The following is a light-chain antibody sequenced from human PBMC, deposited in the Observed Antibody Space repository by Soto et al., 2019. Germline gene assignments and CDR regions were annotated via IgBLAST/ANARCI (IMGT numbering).Light chain of an antibody. CDR3: CSYTGGSSWV. V-gene: IGLV2-8*01. Sequence: QSALTQPPSASGSPGQSVTISCTGTSSDVGQYNYISWYQQHPGKAPKLLTYEVSNRPSGVPNRFFGSKSGNRASLTISGLQAEDEADYYCCSYTGGSSWVFGGGTKLTVL. CDR2: EVS. CDR1: SSDVGQYNY. J-gene: IGLJ3*02.